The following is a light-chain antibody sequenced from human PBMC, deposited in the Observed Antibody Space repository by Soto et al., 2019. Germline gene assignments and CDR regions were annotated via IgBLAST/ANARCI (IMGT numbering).Light chain of an antibody. V-gene: IGKV1-5*01. J-gene: IGKJ4*01. CDR1: QSIGRW. Sequence: DIQMTQSPSTLSASLGDRVTITCRASQSIGRWLAWYQQKPGKAPSLLIFDASILESGVPSRFSGSGSGTAFTLTISSLQPDDFATYYCQQYNSYSTFGGGTKVEIK. CDR3: QQYNSYST. CDR2: DAS.